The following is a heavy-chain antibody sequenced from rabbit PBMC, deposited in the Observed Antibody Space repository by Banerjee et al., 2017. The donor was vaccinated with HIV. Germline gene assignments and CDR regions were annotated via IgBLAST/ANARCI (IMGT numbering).Heavy chain of an antibody. J-gene: IGHJ4*02. Sequence: QQQLEESGGGLVKPGGTLTLTCKASGIDFSSYYYMCWVRQAPGKGLEWIACIYTSSGSTYYASWAKGRFTISKTSSTTVTLQMTSLTAADTATYFCARWGDMWGQGTLVTVS. D-gene: IGHD4-1*01. CDR3: ARWGDM. CDR2: IYTSSGST. V-gene: IGHV1S45*01. CDR1: GIDFSSYYY.